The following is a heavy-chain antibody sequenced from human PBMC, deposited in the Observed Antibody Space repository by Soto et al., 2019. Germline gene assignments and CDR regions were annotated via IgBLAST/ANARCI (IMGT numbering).Heavy chain of an antibody. Sequence: EVQLLESGGGLVQPGGSLRLSCAASGFTFSSYAMSWVRQAPGKGLEWVSAISGSGGGTYYADSVKGRFTISRDNSKNTLYLQMNSLRAEDTAVYYCAKDVDEYSGYDEADYWGQGTLVTVSS. CDR3: AKDVDEYSGYDEADY. CDR1: GFTFSSYA. CDR2: ISGSGGGT. V-gene: IGHV3-23*01. J-gene: IGHJ4*02. D-gene: IGHD5-12*01.